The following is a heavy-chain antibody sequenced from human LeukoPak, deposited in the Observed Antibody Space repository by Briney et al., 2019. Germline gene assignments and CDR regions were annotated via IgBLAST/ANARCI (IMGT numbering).Heavy chain of an antibody. Sequence: SETLSLSCTVSGGSISSYYWSWIRQPPGKRLEWIGYVYYGGSTTCNPSLESRVTISLDTSKNQFSLRLTSVTAADTAVYYCARNGGSYSYETWGQGTPVTVSS. CDR3: ARNGGSYSYET. CDR2: VYYGGST. V-gene: IGHV4-59*08. D-gene: IGHD5-18*01. CDR1: GGSISSYY. J-gene: IGHJ4*02.